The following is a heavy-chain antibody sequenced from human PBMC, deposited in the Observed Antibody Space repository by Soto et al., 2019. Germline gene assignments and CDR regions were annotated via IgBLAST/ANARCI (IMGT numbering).Heavy chain of an antibody. CDR3: TRGPRPSSAGTGAY. D-gene: IGHD6-13*01. J-gene: IGHJ4*02. CDR1: GGSISSGGYS. Sequence: SETLSLTCAVSGGSISSGGYSWSWIRQPPGKGLEWIGYIYHSGTTTTYADSVKGRFTISRDNAKNTLYLQMNSLRAEDTAVYYCTRGPRPSSAGTGAYWGQGTLVTVSS. V-gene: IGHV4-30-2*01. CDR2: IYHSGTT.